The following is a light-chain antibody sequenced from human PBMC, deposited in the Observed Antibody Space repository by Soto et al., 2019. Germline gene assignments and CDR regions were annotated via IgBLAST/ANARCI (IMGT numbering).Light chain of an antibody. J-gene: IGKJ5*01. CDR3: QPSYSTPIT. V-gene: IGKV1-39*01. CDR2: AAS. CDR1: QSISSY. Sequence: DLQMTQSPSSLSASVGDRVTITCRASQSISSYLNWYQQKPGKAPKLLIYAASSLQSGVPSRFSGSGSGTDFTLTNSSLQPEDLATYYCQPSYSTPITFGQGTRLEIK.